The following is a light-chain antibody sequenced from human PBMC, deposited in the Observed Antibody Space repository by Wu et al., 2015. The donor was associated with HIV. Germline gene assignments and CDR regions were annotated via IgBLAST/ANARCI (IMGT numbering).Light chain of an antibody. J-gene: IGKJ5*01. CDR3: LQQYKWPLT. V-gene: IGKV3-11*01. Sequence: EIVLTQSPATLSFSPGERATLFCRASQSVSGTLAWYQQKLGQAPRLLIYDASNRATGIPDRFSGGGSVTDFTLTIDSLEPEDSAILYCLQQYKWPLTFGQRDTDWKIK. CDR1: QSVSGT. CDR2: DAS.